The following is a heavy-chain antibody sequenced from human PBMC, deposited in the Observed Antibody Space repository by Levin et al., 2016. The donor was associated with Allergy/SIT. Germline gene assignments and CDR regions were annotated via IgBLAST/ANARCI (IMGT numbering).Heavy chain of an antibody. CDR1: GFSFSSSS. V-gene: IGHV3-21*01. J-gene: IGHJ4*02. Sequence: GESLKISCAASGFSFSSSSMNWVRQAPGKGLEWVSYISSNGNDIKYADSLKGRFTISRDNSKNSLYLQMNSLRAEDTAVYYCVAPRPYDGNILTAYYTFDFESWGQGTLVTVSS. D-gene: IGHD3-9*01. CDR3: VAPRPYDGNILTAYYTFDFES. CDR2: ISSNGNDI.